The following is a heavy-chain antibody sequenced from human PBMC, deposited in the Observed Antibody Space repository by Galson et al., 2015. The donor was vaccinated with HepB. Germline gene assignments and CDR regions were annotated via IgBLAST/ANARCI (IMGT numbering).Heavy chain of an antibody. D-gene: IGHD2/OR15-2a*01. V-gene: IGHV3-48*02. J-gene: IGHJ3*02. CDR1: GFTFSSYS. Sequence: SLRLSCAASGFTFSSYSMNWVRQAPGKRLEWVSSISSSSSSIYYADSVKGRFTISRDNAKNSLYLQMNSLRDEDTAVYYCARDTGFDSTAAFDIWGQGTMVTVSS. CDR2: ISSSSSSI. CDR3: ARDTGFDSTAAFDI.